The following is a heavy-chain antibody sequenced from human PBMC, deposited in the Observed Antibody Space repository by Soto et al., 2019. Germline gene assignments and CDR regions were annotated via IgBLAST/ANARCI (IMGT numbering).Heavy chain of an antibody. CDR3: ARGLQQ. Sequence: PGGSLRLSCAASGFTFSNYWMSWVRQTPGKGLEWVANIKQDGSVKYYVDSVKGRFTISRDNSNNSLYLQMNSLRAEDTAVYYCARGLQQWSQGTLVTVSS. V-gene: IGHV3-7*01. CDR1: GFTFSNYW. J-gene: IGHJ4*02. CDR2: IKQDGSVK.